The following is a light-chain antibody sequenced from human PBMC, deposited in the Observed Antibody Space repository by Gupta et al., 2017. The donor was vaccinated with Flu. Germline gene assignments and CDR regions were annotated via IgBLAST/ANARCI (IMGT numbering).Light chain of an antibody. CDR1: SLRSYY. CDR2: GKN. Sequence: SSELTQDPAVSVALRQTVRITCQGDSLRSYYASWYQQKPGQAPVLVIYGKNNRPSGIPDRFSGASSGNTASLTITGAQAEDEAEYYCNSRDSSGKHRRWFGGGTKLT. CDR3: NSRDSSGKHRRW. J-gene: IGLJ3*02. V-gene: IGLV3-19*01.